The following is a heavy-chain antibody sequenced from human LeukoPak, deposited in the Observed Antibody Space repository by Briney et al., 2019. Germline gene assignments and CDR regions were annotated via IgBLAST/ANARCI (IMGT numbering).Heavy chain of an antibody. V-gene: IGHV4-59*01. D-gene: IGHD6-13*01. Sequence: SETLSLTCTVSGGSISSYYWSWSRQPPGKGLEWIGYIYYSGSTNYNPSLKSRVTISVDTSKNQFSLKLSSVTAADTAVYYCARWPKQQLVGFDYWGQGTLVTVSS. CDR1: GGSISSYY. CDR3: ARWPKQQLVGFDY. J-gene: IGHJ4*02. CDR2: IYYSGST.